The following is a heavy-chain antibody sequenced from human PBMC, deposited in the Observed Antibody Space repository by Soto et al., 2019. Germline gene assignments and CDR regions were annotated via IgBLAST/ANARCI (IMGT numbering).Heavy chain of an antibody. Sequence: EMQLVESGGGLVQPGRSLRLSCAVSGFTFENFALHWVRQAPGKGLEWVSGFNWNSGTIAYADSVKGRFTISRGNAKSSLYLHLNGLRPEDTAFYYCAKAPNLVTHWFDPWGQGTLVTVSS. V-gene: IGHV3-9*01. CDR2: FNWNSGTI. CDR1: GFTFENFA. CDR3: AKAPNLVTHWFDP. D-gene: IGHD3-9*01. J-gene: IGHJ5*02.